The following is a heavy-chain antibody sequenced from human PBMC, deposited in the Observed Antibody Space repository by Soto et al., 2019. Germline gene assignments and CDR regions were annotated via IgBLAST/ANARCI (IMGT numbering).Heavy chain of an antibody. CDR1: GGSISSSNW. Sequence: SETLSLTCAVSGGSISSSNWWSWVRQPPGKGLEWIGEIYHSGSTNYNPSLKSRVTISVDKSKNQFSLKLSSVTAADTAVYYCARWAVGSGWYFDYWGQGTLVTVSS. D-gene: IGHD6-19*01. CDR3: ARWAVGSGWYFDY. J-gene: IGHJ4*02. V-gene: IGHV4-4*02. CDR2: IYHSGST.